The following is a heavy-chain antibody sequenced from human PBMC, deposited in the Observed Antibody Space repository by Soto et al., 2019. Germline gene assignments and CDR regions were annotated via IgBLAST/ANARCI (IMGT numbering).Heavy chain of an antibody. D-gene: IGHD3-10*01. CDR2: ISAYNGNT. CDR3: ARGNPPGEFSA. J-gene: IGHJ4*02. Sequence: ASVNVSGKSSGYTFTSYGVIWVRQAPGQGLEWMGWISAYNGNTNYAQKLQGRVTMTTDTSTSTAYMELRSLRSDDTAVYYCARGNPPGEFSAWGQGTLVTVSS. CDR1: GYTFTSYG. V-gene: IGHV1-18*01.